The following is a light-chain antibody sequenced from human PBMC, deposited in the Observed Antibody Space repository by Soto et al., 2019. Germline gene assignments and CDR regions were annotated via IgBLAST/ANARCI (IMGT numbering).Light chain of an antibody. J-gene: IGKJ1*01. V-gene: IGKV1-5*03. CDR1: QSISTW. Sequence: DIQMPQSPSTPSASVGDRVTITCRASQSISTWLAWYQQKPGKAPSLLIFKASELESGVPSRFSGSGSGTEFTLTISSLQPDDFATYYCQQYNTYGYVWTFGQGTKV. CDR3: QQYNTYGYVWT. CDR2: KAS.